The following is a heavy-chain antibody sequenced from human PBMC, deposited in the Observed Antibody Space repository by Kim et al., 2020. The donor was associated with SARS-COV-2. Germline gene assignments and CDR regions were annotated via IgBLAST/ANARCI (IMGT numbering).Heavy chain of an antibody. J-gene: IGHJ5*02. Sequence: SETLSLTCTVSGASISSGGYYWGWIRQHQGKGLEGIGYIYDSGSTFYNPSLKSRVTISVDTTKNQFSLRLSSVTAADTAVYYCARAGGIAAVLWFDTWGQGTLVTVSS. CDR3: ARAGGIAAVLWFDT. CDR2: IYDSGST. V-gene: IGHV4-31*03. D-gene: IGHD2-21*01. CDR1: GASISSGGYY.